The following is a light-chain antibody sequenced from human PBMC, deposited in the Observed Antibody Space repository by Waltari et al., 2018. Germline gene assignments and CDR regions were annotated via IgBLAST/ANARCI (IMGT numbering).Light chain of an antibody. CDR1: NIESKS. CDR2: YDS. CDR3: QVWDANTDPGV. Sequence: SYVLTQPPSVSAAPGETARITCGGNNIESKSVHWYRQRPGQAPVLVISYDSDRPSVIPERFSGSNSGNTATLTISRVEAGDEADYYCQVWDANTDPGVFGTGTEVTVL. V-gene: IGLV3-21*01. J-gene: IGLJ1*01.